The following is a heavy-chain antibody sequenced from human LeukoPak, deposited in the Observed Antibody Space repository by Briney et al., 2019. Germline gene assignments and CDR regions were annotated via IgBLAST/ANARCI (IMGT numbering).Heavy chain of an antibody. CDR2: IYHIGST. Sequence: SETLSLTCAVSGYSISSGYYWVWIRQPPGKGLEWIGSIYHIGSTYYNPSLKSRVTISVDTSKNRFSLKLSSVTAADTAVYYCGRQDYSNYVDYWGQGILVTVSS. D-gene: IGHD4-11*01. J-gene: IGHJ4*02. CDR3: GRQDYSNYVDY. CDR1: GYSISSGYY. V-gene: IGHV4-38-2*01.